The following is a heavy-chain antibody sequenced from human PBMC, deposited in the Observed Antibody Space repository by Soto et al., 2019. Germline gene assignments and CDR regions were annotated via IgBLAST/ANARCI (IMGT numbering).Heavy chain of an antibody. D-gene: IGHD3-10*01. CDR1: GASISSFY. V-gene: IGHV4-59*01. Sequence: SLTLSRTCTVAGASISSFYWCWIRHPPGKSLEWGGYISQRGSTNFNPCLMGRVTISVDTSKNEFSLRLNSVTAADTAVYYCARVRGDSGSYYCEFLGLGILVTVST. CDR2: ISQRGST. J-gene: IGHJ4*02. CDR3: ARVRGDSGSYYCEF.